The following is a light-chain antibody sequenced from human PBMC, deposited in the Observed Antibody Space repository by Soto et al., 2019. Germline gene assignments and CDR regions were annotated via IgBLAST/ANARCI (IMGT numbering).Light chain of an antibody. V-gene: IGKV3D-15*01. CDR3: QQYNNWPAIT. CDR2: GAS. CDR1: HSVNTN. J-gene: IGKJ5*01. Sequence: EIVLTQSPGTLSLSPGERATLSCRASHSVNTNLAWYQQKPCQAPRLLIYGASTRATGIPARFSGSGSGTEFTLTISSLQSEDFAVYYCQQYNNWPAITFGQGTRLEIK.